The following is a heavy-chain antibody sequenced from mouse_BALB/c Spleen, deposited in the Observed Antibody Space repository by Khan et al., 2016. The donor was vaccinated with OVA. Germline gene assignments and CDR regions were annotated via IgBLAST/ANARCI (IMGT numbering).Heavy chain of an antibody. CDR2: VSTGSGYT. J-gene: IGHJ3*01. Sequence: EVELVESGGDLVKPGGSLKLSCAASGFTFSTYGMSWVRQTPDKRLEWVATVSTGSGYTYYPDSVKGRFTISRDNAKNTLYLQMSGLKSEDTAMFYCTRVAYYYDSEGFAYWGQGTLVTVAA. CDR3: TRVAYYYDSEGFAY. V-gene: IGHV5-6*01. D-gene: IGHD1-1*01. CDR1: GFTFSTYG.